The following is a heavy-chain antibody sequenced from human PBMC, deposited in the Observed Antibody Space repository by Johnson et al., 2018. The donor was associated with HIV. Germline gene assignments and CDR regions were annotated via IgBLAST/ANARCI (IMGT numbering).Heavy chain of an antibody. J-gene: IGHJ3*02. Sequence: QVQLVESGGGLVQPGGSLRLSCTASGFRFSSSWMHWVRQPPGKGLEWVSVIYSGGSTYHAASVKGRFSISSDNSRDPLSLQMNSLRVEDTALYYCVRDRGYWDAFDIWGQGTMVTVSS. V-gene: IGHV3-NL1*01. CDR1: GFRFSSSW. CDR2: IYSGGST. CDR3: VRDRGYWDAFDI. D-gene: IGHD3-22*01.